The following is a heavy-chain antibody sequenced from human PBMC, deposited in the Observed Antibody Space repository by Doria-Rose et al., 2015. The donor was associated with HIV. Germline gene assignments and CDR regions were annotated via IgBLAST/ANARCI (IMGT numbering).Heavy chain of an antibody. CDR1: GGSISHYY. V-gene: IGHV4-59*01. Sequence: LQESGPGLVKPSETLSLTCSVSGGSISHYYWSWIRQPPGKGLEYIGDILYTGSTNYSPSLKSRVSISIDTSKNKFSLRLSSATAADTAVYYCARVLSGTYDYWGQGTLVTVSS. CDR3: ARVLSGTYDY. CDR2: ILYTGST. J-gene: IGHJ4*02. D-gene: IGHD1-26*01.